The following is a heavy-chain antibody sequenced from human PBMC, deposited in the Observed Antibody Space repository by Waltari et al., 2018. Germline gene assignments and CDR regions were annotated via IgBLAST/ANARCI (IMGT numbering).Heavy chain of an antibody. V-gene: IGHV4-34*01. CDR3: ARQDDNQLLGMDV. J-gene: IGHJ6*02. CDR1: GGSFSGYY. CDR2: INHSGST. D-gene: IGHD2-2*01. Sequence: QVQLQQWGAGLLKPSETLSLTCAVYGGSFSGYYWSGIRQPPGKGLEWIGEINHSGSTNYNPSLKSRVTISVDTSKNQFSLKLSSVTAADTAVYYCARQDDNQLLGMDVWGQGTTVTVSS.